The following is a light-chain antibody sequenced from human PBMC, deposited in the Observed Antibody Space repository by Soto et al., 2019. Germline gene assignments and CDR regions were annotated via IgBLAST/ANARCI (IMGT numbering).Light chain of an antibody. Sequence: QSALTQRASVSGSPGQSITISCTGTSSDVGGYNYVSWYQQHPGKAPKLMIYDVSNRPSGVSNRFSGSKSGNTASLTISGLQAEDEADYYCSSYTSSSTLGVFGVGTKRTVL. V-gene: IGLV2-14*01. CDR1: SSDVGGYNY. CDR3: SSYTSSSTLGV. J-gene: IGLJ2*01. CDR2: DVS.